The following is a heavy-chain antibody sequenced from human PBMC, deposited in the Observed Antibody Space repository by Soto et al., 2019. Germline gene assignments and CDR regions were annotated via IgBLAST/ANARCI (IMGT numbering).Heavy chain of an antibody. CDR1: GGSISSGDYY. Sequence: SATLSLTCTVSGGSISSGDYYLIWILQPPGKGLDWIGYIYYSGSTYYNPFLKSRVTISVDTSKNQFSLKLSSVTATDTAGYYCARARVSYYYYYGMDVWGQGTTVTVSS. V-gene: IGHV4-30-4*01. J-gene: IGHJ6*02. D-gene: IGHD3-10*01. CDR2: IYYSGST. CDR3: ARARVSYYYYYGMDV.